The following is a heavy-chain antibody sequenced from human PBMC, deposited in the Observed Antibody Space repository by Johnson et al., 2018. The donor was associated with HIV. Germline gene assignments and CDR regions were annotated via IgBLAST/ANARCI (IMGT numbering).Heavy chain of an antibody. D-gene: IGHD2-21*02. CDR2: ISYDGSNK. Sequence: QVQLVESGGGVVQPGRSLRLSCAASGFTFSSYGMHWVRQAPGKGLEWVAVISYDGSNKYYADSVKGRFTISRDNSKNTLYLQMNSLRAEDTAVYYCARGAVVTARDAFDIWGQGTMVTVSS. CDR1: GFTFSSYG. CDR3: ARGAVVTARDAFDI. J-gene: IGHJ3*02. V-gene: IGHV3-30*19.